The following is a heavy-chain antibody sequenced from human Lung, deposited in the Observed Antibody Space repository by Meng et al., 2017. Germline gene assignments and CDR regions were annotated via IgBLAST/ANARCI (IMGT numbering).Heavy chain of an antibody. V-gene: IGHV4-34*01. CDR3: ARGPTTMAHDFDY. CDR2: INHSGST. CDR1: GGSFSDYY. Sequence: VSLMKVGAGMLKPSETLSLTFVVSGGSFSDYYWSWIRQPPGKGLEWIGEINHSGSTNYNPSLESRATISVDTSQNNLSLKLSSVTAADSAVYYCARGPTTMAHDFDYWGQGTLVTVSS. J-gene: IGHJ4*02. D-gene: IGHD4-11*01.